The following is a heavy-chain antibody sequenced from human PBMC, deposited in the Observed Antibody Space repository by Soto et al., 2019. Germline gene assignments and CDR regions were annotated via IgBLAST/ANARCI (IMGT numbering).Heavy chain of an antibody. D-gene: IGHD4-17*01. J-gene: IGHJ4*02. V-gene: IGHV1-46*03. Sequence: ASVKVSCKASGYTFTSYYMHWVRQAPGQGLEWMGIINPSGGSTSYAQKFQGRVTVTRDTSTSTVYMELSSLRSEDTAVYYCASHYGDYVWYFDYWGQGTLVTVSS. CDR1: GYTFTSYY. CDR2: INPSGGST. CDR3: ASHYGDYVWYFDY.